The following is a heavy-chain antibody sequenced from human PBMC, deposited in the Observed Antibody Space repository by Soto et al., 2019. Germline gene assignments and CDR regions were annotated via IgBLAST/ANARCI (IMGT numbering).Heavy chain of an antibody. Sequence: QMQLVQSGPEVKKPGTSVKVSCKASGFTFTSSAMQWVRQARGQRLEWIGWIVVGSGNTNYEQKFQERVTNTRDMPTSTAYIDNTSLRPGDKAVHYCAAREAYDSGGNACYYYGMDVWGQGTTDTDST. J-gene: IGHJ6*01. CDR3: AAREAYDSGGNACYYYGMDV. CDR1: GFTFTSSA. V-gene: IGHV1-58*02. D-gene: IGHD4-17*01. CDR2: IVVGSGNT.